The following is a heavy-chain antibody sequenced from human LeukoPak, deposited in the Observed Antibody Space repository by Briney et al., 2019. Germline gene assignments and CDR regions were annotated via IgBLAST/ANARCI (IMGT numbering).Heavy chain of an antibody. CDR3: ARDLCSGGKCYPDY. CDR2: TGSGSTTT. CDR1: GFTFNNYA. J-gene: IGHJ4*02. D-gene: IGHD2-15*01. Sequence: GGSLRLSCAASGFTFNNYAMSWVRQAPGKGLEWVSYTGSGSTTTYYADSVKGRFTISRDNSKNTLYLQINSLRAEDTAVYYCARDLCSGGKCYPDYWGQGTLVTVSS. V-gene: IGHV3-48*01.